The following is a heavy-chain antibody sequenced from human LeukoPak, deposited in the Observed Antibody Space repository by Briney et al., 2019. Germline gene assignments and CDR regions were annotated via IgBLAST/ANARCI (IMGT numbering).Heavy chain of an antibody. Sequence: EASVKVSCKASGGTFSSYAISWVRQAPGQGLEWMGRIIPILGIANYAQKFQGRVTITADKSTSTAYMELSSLGSEDTAVYYCARYSDGGSSDYFDYWGQGTLVTVSS. CDR2: IIPILGIA. CDR1: GGTFSSYA. CDR3: ARYSDGGSSDYFDY. D-gene: IGHD4-23*01. V-gene: IGHV1-69*04. J-gene: IGHJ4*02.